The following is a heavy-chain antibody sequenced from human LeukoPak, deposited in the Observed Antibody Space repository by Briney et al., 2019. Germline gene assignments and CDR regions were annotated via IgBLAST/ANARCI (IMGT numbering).Heavy chain of an antibody. Sequence: GCSMIFCWRSSGFTLAYYFMSWGRMAAGKLVWLVGFFRSKTYGVTTEYAASVKGRFTISRDDSINTLYLQISSLKTEDTAMYYCATDLGYSSGWYYAFEIWGQGTMVTVSS. V-gene: IGHV3-49*04. J-gene: IGHJ3*02. CDR2: FRSKTYGVTT. D-gene: IGHD6-19*01. CDR3: ATDLGYSSGWYYAFEI. CDR1: GFTLAYYF.